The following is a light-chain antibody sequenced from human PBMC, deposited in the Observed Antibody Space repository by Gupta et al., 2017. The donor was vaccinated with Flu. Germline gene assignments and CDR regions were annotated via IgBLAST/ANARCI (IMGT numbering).Light chain of an antibody. Sequence: SPAIFSLSPGERATPSCRASQSVSSYLAWYQQKPGQAPRLLIYDASNRATGIPARFSGSGSGTDFTLTISSLEPEDFAVFYCQQRSTWPTFGGGTKVEVK. CDR2: DAS. CDR3: QQRSTWPT. V-gene: IGKV3-11*01. CDR1: QSVSSY. J-gene: IGKJ4*01.